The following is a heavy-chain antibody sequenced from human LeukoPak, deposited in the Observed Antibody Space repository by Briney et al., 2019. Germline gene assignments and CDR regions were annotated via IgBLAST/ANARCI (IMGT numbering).Heavy chain of an antibody. D-gene: IGHD7-27*01. Sequence: SETLSLTCTVSGDSISSYYWSWIRQPPGKGLEWIGYIYYSGSTNYNPSLKSRVTISVDTSKNQFSLKLSSVTAADTAVYYCASPSVTGGYWYSDLWGRGTLVTVSS. V-gene: IGHV4-59*01. CDR2: IYYSGST. CDR3: ASPSVTGGYWYSDL. CDR1: GDSISSYY. J-gene: IGHJ2*01.